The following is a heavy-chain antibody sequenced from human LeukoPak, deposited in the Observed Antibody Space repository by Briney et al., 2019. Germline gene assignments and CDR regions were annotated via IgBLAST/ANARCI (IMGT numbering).Heavy chain of an antibody. CDR2: IIPIFGTA. CDR3: ARDGGYCSGGSCSNDAFDI. J-gene: IGHJ3*02. V-gene: IGHV1-69*13. D-gene: IGHD2-15*01. Sequence: SVKVSCKASGGTFSRYAISWVRQAPGQGLEWMGGIIPIFGTANYAQKFQGRVTITADQSTSTAYMELSSLRSEDTAVYYCARDGGYCSGGSCSNDAFDIWGQGTMVTVSS. CDR1: GGTFSRYA.